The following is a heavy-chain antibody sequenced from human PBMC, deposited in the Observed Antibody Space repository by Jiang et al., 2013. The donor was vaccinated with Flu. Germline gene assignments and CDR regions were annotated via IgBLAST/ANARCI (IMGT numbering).Heavy chain of an antibody. CDR2: ISGRGDTT. CDR3: ASSGYCGGGTCNWEWGFFDY. V-gene: IGHV3-23*01. Sequence: VQLLESGGGLLQPGGSLRLSCAASGFSFSSFAMSWVRQAPGKGLEWVSVISGRGDTTYYADSVRGRFTISRDSSKSTLYLQMNSLRVEDTAIYFCASSGYCGGGTCNWEWGFFDYWGQGTLVTVSS. D-gene: IGHD2-15*01. CDR1: GFSFSSFA. J-gene: IGHJ4*02.